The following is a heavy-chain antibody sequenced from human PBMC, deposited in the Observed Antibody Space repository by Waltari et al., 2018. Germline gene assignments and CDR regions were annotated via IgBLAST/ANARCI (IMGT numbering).Heavy chain of an antibody. CDR3: AKVKQQLGGVFDY. J-gene: IGHJ4*02. V-gene: IGHV3-23*01. CDR2: ISGSGGST. D-gene: IGHD6-13*01. Sequence: EVQLLESGGGLVQPGGSLRLSCAASGFTFRSYAMSWVRQAPGKGLEWVSAISGSGGSTYYANSVKGRFTISRDNSKNTLYLQMNSLRAEDTAVYYCAKVKQQLGGVFDYWGQGTLVTVSS. CDR1: GFTFRSYA.